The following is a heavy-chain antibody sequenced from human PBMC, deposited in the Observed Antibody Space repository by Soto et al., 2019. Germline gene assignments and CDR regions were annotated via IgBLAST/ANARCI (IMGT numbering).Heavy chain of an antibody. CDR1: GFKFSYYG. Sequence: QVQLVESGGGVVQPGTSLRLSCTASGFKFSYYGMHWVRQGPGKGLEWVAVIWYDGGRDYYSDSVEGRFTISRDNFKNTVYLEMNSLRVKDTAVYYCARWTSQLYYYVAGWGEGTTVTVSS. CDR3: ARWTSQLYYYVAG. D-gene: IGHD2-15*01. CDR2: IWYDGGRD. V-gene: IGHV3-33*01. J-gene: IGHJ6*03.